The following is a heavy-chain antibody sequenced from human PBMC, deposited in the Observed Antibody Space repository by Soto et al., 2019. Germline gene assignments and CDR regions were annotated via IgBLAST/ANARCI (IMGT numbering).Heavy chain of an antibody. Sequence: EVQLVESGGGLVEPGGSLRLSCAASGFDFYYYNMNWVRQAPGRGLEWVSSISGTGIDIHFADSVKGRFVNSRDNAKTSLYLQMNSLRPEDTAVYYCARERVVNYTDYYFDYWGHGTLVTVSS. CDR2: ISGTGIDI. CDR1: GFDFYYYN. J-gene: IGHJ4*01. D-gene: IGHD3-16*02. CDR3: ARERVVNYTDYYFDY. V-gene: IGHV3-21*01.